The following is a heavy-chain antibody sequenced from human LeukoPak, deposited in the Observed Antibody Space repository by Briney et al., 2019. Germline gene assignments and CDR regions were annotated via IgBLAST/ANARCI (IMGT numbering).Heavy chain of an antibody. J-gene: IGHJ4*02. V-gene: IGHV3-30*02. CDR3: ALVPVAVAGPSR. CDR1: GFTFSSYG. D-gene: IGHD2-2*01. CDR2: IRYDGSNK. Sequence: GGSLRLSCAASGFTFSSYGMHWVRQAPGKGLEWVAFIRYDGSNKYYADSVKGRFTISRDNSKNTLYLQMNSLRAEDTAVYYCALVPVAVAGPSRWGQGTLVTVSS.